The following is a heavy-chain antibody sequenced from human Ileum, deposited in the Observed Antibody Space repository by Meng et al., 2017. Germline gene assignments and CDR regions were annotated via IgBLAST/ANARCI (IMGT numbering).Heavy chain of an antibody. CDR2: IYHSGST. CDR1: GYSISSGDY. Sequence: GSLRLSCAVSGYSISSGDYCGWLRHPPGKGLGLFGSIYHSGSTYYNASLKGRVTISVDTSKNQFSLKLSSVTAADTAMYYCARVPNPYYYDSGGSYYWGQGTLVTVSS. D-gene: IGHD3-22*01. J-gene: IGHJ4*02. CDR3: ARVPNPYYYDSGGSYY. V-gene: IGHV4-38-2*01.